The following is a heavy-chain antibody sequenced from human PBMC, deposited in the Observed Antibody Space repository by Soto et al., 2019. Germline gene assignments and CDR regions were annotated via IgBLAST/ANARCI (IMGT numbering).Heavy chain of an antibody. CDR2: ISGSGGST. J-gene: IGHJ3*02. Sequence: GGSLRLSCAASGFTFSSYAMSWVRQAPGKGLEWVSAISGSGGSTYYADSVKGRFTISRDNSKNTLYLQMNSRRAEDAAVYYCAKRIGDILTGDAFDIWGQGTMVTVSS. V-gene: IGHV3-23*01. CDR3: AKRIGDILTGDAFDI. D-gene: IGHD3-9*01. CDR1: GFTFSSYA.